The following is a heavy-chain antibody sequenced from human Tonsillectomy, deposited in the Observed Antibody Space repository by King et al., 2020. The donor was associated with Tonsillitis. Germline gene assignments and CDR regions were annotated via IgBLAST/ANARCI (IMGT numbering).Heavy chain of an antibody. CDR2: IWEDGSNK. V-gene: IGHV3-33*08. J-gene: IGHJ4*02. D-gene: IGHD3-10*01. Sequence: VQLVESGGGVVQPGRSLSLSCATSRFTFSSYGMHWVRQAPGKGLEWVAVIWEDGSNKYYADSVKGRFTISRDNSKNTLYLQMNSLRAEDTAVYYCARSMVRGDYFDYWGQGTLVTVSS. CDR1: RFTFSSYG. CDR3: ARSMVRGDYFDY.